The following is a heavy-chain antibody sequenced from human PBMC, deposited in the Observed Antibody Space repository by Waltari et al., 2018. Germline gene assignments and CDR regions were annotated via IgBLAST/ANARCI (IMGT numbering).Heavy chain of an antibody. V-gene: IGHV3-21*01. J-gene: IGHJ4*02. Sequence: EVQLVNSGGGLVKPGGSLRLSCAASGFTFSTYKMNWVRQAPGKGLEWVSSISSRSSYIYYADSVKGRFTLSRDNTKNSLYLQMNSLRAEDTAVYYCARSDYFDYWGQGTLVTVSS. CDR2: ISSRSSYI. CDR3: ARSDYFDY. CDR1: GFTFSTYK.